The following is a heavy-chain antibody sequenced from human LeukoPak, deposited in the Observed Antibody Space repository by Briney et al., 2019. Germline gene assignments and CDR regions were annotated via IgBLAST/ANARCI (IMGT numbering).Heavy chain of an antibody. Sequence: SETLSLTCTVSGGSISSGNYFWSWVRQPAGKGLEWIGRVYSSGGTNYNPSLKSRVTISVDTSKNQFSLKLSSVTAADTAVYYCARGNDFWSGYYTGNWFDPWGQGTLVTVSS. D-gene: IGHD3-3*01. CDR3: ARGNDFWSGYYTGNWFDP. CDR1: GGSISSGNYF. J-gene: IGHJ5*02. CDR2: VYSSGGT. V-gene: IGHV4-61*02.